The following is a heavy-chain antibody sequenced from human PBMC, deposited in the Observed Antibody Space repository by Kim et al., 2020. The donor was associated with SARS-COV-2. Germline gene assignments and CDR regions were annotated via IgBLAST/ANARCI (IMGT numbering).Heavy chain of an antibody. CDR2: ISWDGGST. CDR1: GFTFDDYT. Sequence: GGSLRLSCAASGFTFDDYTMHWVRQAPGKGLEWVSLISWDGGSTYYADSVKGRFTISRDNSKNSLYLQMNSLRTEDTALYYCAKDINPTDVVPAAIALDYWGQGTLVTVSS. D-gene: IGHD2-2*01. J-gene: IGHJ4*02. V-gene: IGHV3-43*01. CDR3: AKDINPTDVVPAAIALDY.